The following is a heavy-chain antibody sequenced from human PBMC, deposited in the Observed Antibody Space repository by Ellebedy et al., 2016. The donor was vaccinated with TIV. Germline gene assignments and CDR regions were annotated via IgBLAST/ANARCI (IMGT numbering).Heavy chain of an antibody. J-gene: IGHJ4*02. D-gene: IGHD3-10*01. Sequence: SVKVSXKASGGTFSDSLISWVRQAPGQGLECMGGIIPIVGTTNYAQKFKGRVTITADESTSTAYMELSSLTSDDTAMYYCAREYDGHPFDYWGQGTLVTVSS. V-gene: IGHV1-69*13. CDR3: AREYDGHPFDY. CDR2: IIPIVGTT. CDR1: GGTFSDSL.